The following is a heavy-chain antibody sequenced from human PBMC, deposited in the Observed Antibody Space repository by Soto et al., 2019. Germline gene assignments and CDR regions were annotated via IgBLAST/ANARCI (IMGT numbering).Heavy chain of an antibody. CDR2: INHSGST. Sequence: SETLSLTCAVYGGSFSGYYWSWIRQPPGKGLEWIGEINHSGSTNYNPSLKSRVTISVDTSKNQFSLKLSSVTAADTAVYYCARDSGWPRYYYYGMDVWGQGTTVTVSS. CDR1: GGSFSGYY. D-gene: IGHD6-19*01. J-gene: IGHJ6*02. V-gene: IGHV4-34*01. CDR3: ARDSGWPRYYYYGMDV.